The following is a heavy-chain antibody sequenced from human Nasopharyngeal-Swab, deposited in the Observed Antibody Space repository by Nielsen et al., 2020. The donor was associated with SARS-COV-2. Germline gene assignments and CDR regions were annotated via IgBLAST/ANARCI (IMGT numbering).Heavy chain of an antibody. CDR1: GGTFSSYA. Sequence: SVKVSCKASGGTFSSYAISWVRQAPGQGLEWMGGIIPIFGTANYAQKFQGRVTIIADESTSTAYMELSSLRSEDTAVYYCAREMGYCSSTSCGQEGNYYYYYMDVWGKGTTVTVSS. D-gene: IGHD2-2*01. CDR2: IIPIFGTA. J-gene: IGHJ6*03. V-gene: IGHV1-69*13. CDR3: AREMGYCSSTSCGQEGNYYYYYMDV.